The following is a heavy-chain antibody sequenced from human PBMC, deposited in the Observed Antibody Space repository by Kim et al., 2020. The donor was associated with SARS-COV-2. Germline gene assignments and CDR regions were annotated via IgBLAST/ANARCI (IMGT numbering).Heavy chain of an antibody. CDR3: TTDPRETY. Sequence: GGTTDYAAPVKGRFTISRDDSKNTLYLQMNSLKTEDTAVYYCTTDPRETYWGQVTLVTVSS. J-gene: IGHJ4*02. CDR2: GGTT. V-gene: IGHV3-15*01.